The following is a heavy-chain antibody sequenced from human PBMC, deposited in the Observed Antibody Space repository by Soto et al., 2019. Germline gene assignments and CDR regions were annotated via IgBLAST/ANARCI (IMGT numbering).Heavy chain of an antibody. D-gene: IGHD3-9*01. J-gene: IGHJ3*02. Sequence: EPLSLTFTVSVRSISHFYWSWIRQSPGKGLEWLGYIYDSGSTSYNPSLKSRVTMSMDTSKTQFSLNLTSVTAADTAVYFCAASYYAILAGHFAFDIWGPGTMVTVSS. V-gene: IGHV4-59*01. CDR2: IYDSGST. CDR1: VRSISHFY. CDR3: AASYYAILAGHFAFDI.